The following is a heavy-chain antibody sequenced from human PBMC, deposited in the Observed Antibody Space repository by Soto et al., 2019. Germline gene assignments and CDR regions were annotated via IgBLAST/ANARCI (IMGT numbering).Heavy chain of an antibody. CDR3: AAEFSNTHAFDD. D-gene: IGHD2-2*02. J-gene: IGHJ4*02. Sequence: SVKVSCKASALNFFVLQWVRQARGQPLEWIGWIVVGSGNTNYAQKFQERVTITRGMSTSTAYMELSSLRSEDTAVYYCAAEFSNTHAFDDWGPGTLVTVFS. V-gene: IGHV1-58*01. CDR2: IVVGSGNT. CDR1: ALNFFV.